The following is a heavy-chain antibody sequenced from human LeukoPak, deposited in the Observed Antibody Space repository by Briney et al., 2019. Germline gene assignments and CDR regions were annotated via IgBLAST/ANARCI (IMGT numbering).Heavy chain of an antibody. CDR2: ISDRSNYI. Sequence: PGGSLRLSCGASGITFSSYNMNWVRQAPGKGLEWVSCISDRSNYIYYADSVKGRFTISRDNAKNSLYLELNSLRAEDTAVYHCVRDSDTYGDHTTRRFDYWGQGTLVTVSS. D-gene: IGHD4-17*01. J-gene: IGHJ4*02. CDR1: GITFSSYN. CDR3: VRDSDTYGDHTTRRFDY. V-gene: IGHV3-21*01.